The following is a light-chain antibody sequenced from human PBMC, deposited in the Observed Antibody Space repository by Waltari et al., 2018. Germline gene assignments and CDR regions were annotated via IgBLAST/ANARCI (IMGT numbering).Light chain of an antibody. CDR2: RNN. CDR3: AVWDDSLSGPV. Sequence: QSVLTQPPSTSGAPGQRVAISCSGSSSNIGSNYVYWYPQLPVTAPKLLIYRNNQRPSGVPDRVSGSKSGTSASRAISGLRSEDESDYYCAVWDDSLSGPVLGGGTKLTVL. CDR1: SSNIGSNY. V-gene: IGLV1-47*01. J-gene: IGLJ3*02.